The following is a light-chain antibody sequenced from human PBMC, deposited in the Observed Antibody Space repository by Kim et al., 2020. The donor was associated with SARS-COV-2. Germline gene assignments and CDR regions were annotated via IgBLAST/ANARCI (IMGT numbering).Light chain of an antibody. CDR2: AES. CDR3: LQDYNYPPT. V-gene: IGKV1-6*01. CDR1: QDIRND. Sequence: EDRVTITCRASQDIRNDLGWYQQKPGKAPKLLIYAESSLQSGVPSRLSGSGSGTDFTLTISSLQPEDFATYYCLQDYNYPPTFGQGTKLEI. J-gene: IGKJ2*01.